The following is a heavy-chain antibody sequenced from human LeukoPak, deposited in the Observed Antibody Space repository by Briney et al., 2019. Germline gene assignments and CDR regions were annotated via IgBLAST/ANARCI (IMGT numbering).Heavy chain of an antibody. V-gene: IGHV3-7*03. CDR1: GFTVSSKY. CDR2: IKEDGSVK. D-gene: IGHD2-21*02. J-gene: IGHJ4*02. Sequence: GGSLRLSCAASGFTVSSKYMSWVRQAPGKGLEWVANIKEDGSVKFYVDSVRGRFTISRDNTKNSLYLQMNGLRAEDTAMYYCARGDFNDLRYGCWGQGSLVTVSS. CDR3: ARGDFNDLRYGC.